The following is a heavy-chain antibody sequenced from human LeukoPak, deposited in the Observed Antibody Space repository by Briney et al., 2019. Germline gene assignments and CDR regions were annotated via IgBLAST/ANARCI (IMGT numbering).Heavy chain of an antibody. CDR3: ANLAYCGGDCYRYFDY. Sequence: SETLSLTCSASGGSISSYYWSWIRQPPGKGLEWIGYISYSGSTIYNPSLKSRVTILVDTSKNHFSLKLSSVTAADTAMYYCANLAYCGGDCYRYFDYWGQGTLVTVSS. V-gene: IGHV4-59*01. J-gene: IGHJ4*02. CDR2: ISYSGST. CDR1: GGSISSYY. D-gene: IGHD2-21*02.